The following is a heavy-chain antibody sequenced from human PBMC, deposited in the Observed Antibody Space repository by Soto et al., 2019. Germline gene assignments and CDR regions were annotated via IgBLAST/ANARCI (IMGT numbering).Heavy chain of an antibody. Sequence: PSEALSLTCTVSADTVNIGDYFGIWIRLSPVKGLEWLGYICVSGSTYCSPSLKRRLRSSMDNSKNDVSLESTSVTVADTAVYFCARGAVVDGVADFKRVLEPWGPGLWVTVSS. CDR1: ADTVNIGDYF. CDR2: ICVSGST. J-gene: IGHJ5*02. V-gene: IGHV4-30-4*01. D-gene: IGHD2-15*01. CDR3: ARGAVVDGVADFKRVLEP.